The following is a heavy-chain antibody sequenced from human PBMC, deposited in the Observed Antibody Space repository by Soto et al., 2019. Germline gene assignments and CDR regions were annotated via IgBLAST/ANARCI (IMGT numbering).Heavy chain of an antibody. CDR3: VNNGHYALEF. CDR1: GDSIISDDW. D-gene: IGHD3-22*01. CDR2: THHSGMS. Sequence: QVRLQESGPGLVRPSGTLSLTCDLFGDSIISDDWWSWVRLSPEKGLEWVGETHHSGMSNYNPSLRSRVTISADTSKNQFSLELYSVTAADKSVYFCVNNGHYALEFWGQGILVTVSS. J-gene: IGHJ4*02. V-gene: IGHV4-4*02.